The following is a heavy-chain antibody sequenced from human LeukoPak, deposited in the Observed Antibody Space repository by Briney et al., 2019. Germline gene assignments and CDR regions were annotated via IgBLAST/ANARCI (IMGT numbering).Heavy chain of an antibody. CDR2: IKSKTDGGTT. J-gene: IGHJ4*02. V-gene: IGHV3-15*01. CDR1: GFTFSNAW. Sequence: GGSLRLSCAASGFTFSNAWMSWVRQAPGKGLEWVGRIKSKTDGGTTDYAAPVKGRSTISRDDSKNTLYLQMNSLKTEDTAVYYCTTAAVTTVVTTHFDYWGQGTLVTVSS. CDR3: TTAAVTTVVTTHFDY. D-gene: IGHD4-23*01.